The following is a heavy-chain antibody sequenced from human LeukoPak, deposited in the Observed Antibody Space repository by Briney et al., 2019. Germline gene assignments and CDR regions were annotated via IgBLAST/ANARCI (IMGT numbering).Heavy chain of an antibody. V-gene: IGHV4-59*01. CDR3: ARGVVYGNFPFDY. CDR1: GGSISSYY. J-gene: IGHJ4*02. Sequence: SETLSLTCTVSGGSISSYYWSWIRQPPGKGLEWIGYIYYSGSTNYNPSLKSRVTISVDTSKNQFSLKLSSVTAADTAVYYCARGVVYGNFPFDYWGQGTLVTVSS. D-gene: IGHD4-11*01. CDR2: IYYSGST.